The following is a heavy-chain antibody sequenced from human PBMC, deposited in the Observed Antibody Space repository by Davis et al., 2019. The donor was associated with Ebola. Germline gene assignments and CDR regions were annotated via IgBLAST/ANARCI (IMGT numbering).Heavy chain of an antibody. CDR2: ISSSGSTI. J-gene: IGHJ6*02. Sequence: GESLKISCAASGFTFSSYEMNWVRQAPGKGLEWVSYISSSGSTIYYADSVKGRFTISRDNAKNSLYLQMNSLRAEDTAVYYCARILTRRAFFGDYVWDYYYYGMDVWGQGTTVTVSS. CDR3: ARILTRRAFFGDYVWDYYYYGMDV. V-gene: IGHV3-48*03. D-gene: IGHD4-17*01. CDR1: GFTFSSYE.